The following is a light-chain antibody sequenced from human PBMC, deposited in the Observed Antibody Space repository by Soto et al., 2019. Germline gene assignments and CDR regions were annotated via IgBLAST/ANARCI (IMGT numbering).Light chain of an antibody. CDR1: SSDFGGYNY. Sequence: QSVLTQPASVSGSPGQSITISCTGTSSDFGGYNYVSWYQQHPGKAPKLMIYDVSNRPSGVSNRFSGSKSGNTASLTISGLQAEDEADYYCSSYTGSSTYVFGNGTKVTVL. J-gene: IGLJ1*01. CDR2: DVS. CDR3: SSYTGSSTYV. V-gene: IGLV2-14*01.